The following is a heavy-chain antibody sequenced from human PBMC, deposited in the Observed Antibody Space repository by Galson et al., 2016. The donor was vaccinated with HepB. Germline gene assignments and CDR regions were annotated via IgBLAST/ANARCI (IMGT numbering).Heavy chain of an antibody. CDR1: GFTFNAHA. J-gene: IGHJ4*02. CDR2: ISPSSTSI. CDR3: TRSAFDSPVVSSDY. Sequence: SLRLSCAASGFTFNAHAMNWVRQAPGKGLEWVSSISPSSTSIYYSDSVEGRVTISRDNAENLLFLQMDSLRVEDTAFYYCTRSAFDSPVVSSDYWGQGAMVTVSS. V-gene: IGHV3-21*04. D-gene: IGHD3-22*01.